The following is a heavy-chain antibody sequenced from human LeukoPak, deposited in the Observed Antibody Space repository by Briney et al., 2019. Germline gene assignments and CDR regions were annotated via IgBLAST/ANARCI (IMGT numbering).Heavy chain of an antibody. CDR2: IYHSGST. Sequence: SETLSLTCAVSVYSISSGYYWGWIRQPPGKGLEWIGSIYHSGSTYYKPSLKSRVPISLDTSKNQFSLKLSSVTAADTAVYYCAKHSRGCGSTSCYNFDFWGQGALVTVSS. CDR3: AKHSRGCGSTSCYNFDF. CDR1: VYSISSGYY. J-gene: IGHJ4*02. V-gene: IGHV4-38-2*01. D-gene: IGHD2-2*02.